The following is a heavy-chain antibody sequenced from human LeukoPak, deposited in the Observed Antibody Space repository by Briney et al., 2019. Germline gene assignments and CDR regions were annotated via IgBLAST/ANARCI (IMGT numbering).Heavy chain of an antibody. D-gene: IGHD3-22*01. CDR1: GYTFTSYA. J-gene: IGHJ4*02. CDR2: INAGNGNT. CDR3: ASTIDSSGYYYRYFDY. V-gene: IGHV1-3*01. Sequence: ASVRVSCKASGYTFTSYAMHWVRQAPGQRLEWMGWINAGNGNTKYSQKFQGRVTITRDTSASTAYMELSSLRSEDTAVYYCASTIDSSGYYYRYFDYWGQGTLVTVSS.